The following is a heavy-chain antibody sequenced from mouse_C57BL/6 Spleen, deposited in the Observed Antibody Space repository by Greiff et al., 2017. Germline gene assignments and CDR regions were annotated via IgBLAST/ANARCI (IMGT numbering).Heavy chain of an antibody. D-gene: IGHD1-1*01. Sequence: VKLMESGPVLVSPSPSLSITCTVSGFSLTSYGLHWVRQPPGKGLEWLVVIWSVGSSTFNSALTSRLSISKDNSKSQVFLKMNSLQTDDTAMYYCARHEIHYYGSTYAMDYRGQGTSVPVAS. V-gene: IGHV2-6-2*01. CDR3: ARHEIHYYGSTYAMDY. CDR1: GFSLTSYG. J-gene: IGHJ4*01. CDR2: IWSVGSS.